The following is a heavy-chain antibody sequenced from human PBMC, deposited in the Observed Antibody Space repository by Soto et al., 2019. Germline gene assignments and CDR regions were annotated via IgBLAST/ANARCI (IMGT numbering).Heavy chain of an antibody. CDR1: GGTFSSFG. CDR3: AREGSGYNF. CDR2: IIPVFGRP. J-gene: IGHJ1*01. Sequence: ASVKVSCKASGGTFSSFGISWVRQAPGQGLEWMGGIIPVFGRPNYAQRFRGRLTITADESTNTCCMELIDLESKDTAVYYCAREGSGYNFWGQGTHLTVSS. D-gene: IGHD5-12*01. V-gene: IGHV1-69*13.